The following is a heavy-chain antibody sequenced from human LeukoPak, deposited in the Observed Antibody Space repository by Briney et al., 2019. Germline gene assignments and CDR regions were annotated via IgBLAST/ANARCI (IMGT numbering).Heavy chain of an antibody. CDR1: GFTFTNAW. Sequence: GGSLRFSCAASGFTFTNAWMNWVRQTPGKGLEWVGRIKSKTAGGTTDCAAPVKGRFAISRDDSENTLYLQMNSLKTEDTAVYYCTTDPTPGDTTMEVDYWGQGALVTVSS. CDR3: TTDPTPGDTTMEVDY. V-gene: IGHV3-15*07. CDR2: IKSKTAGGTT. D-gene: IGHD5-18*01. J-gene: IGHJ4*02.